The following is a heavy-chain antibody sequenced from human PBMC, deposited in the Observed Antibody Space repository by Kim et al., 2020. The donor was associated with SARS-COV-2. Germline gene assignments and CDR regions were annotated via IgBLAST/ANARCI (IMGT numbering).Heavy chain of an antibody. CDR2: GST. V-gene: IGHV3-23*01. Sequence: GSTDSADTVKGRFTNSRDNSTNKLYLQMNSLRAEDTAVYYCAKDSGPAGYWGQGTLVTVSS. J-gene: IGHJ4*02. CDR3: AKDSGPAGY. D-gene: IGHD6-13*01.